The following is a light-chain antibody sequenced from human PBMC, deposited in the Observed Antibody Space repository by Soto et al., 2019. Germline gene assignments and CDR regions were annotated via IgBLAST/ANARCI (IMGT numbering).Light chain of an antibody. CDR2: DAS. CDR1: QSVSSF. V-gene: IGKV3-11*01. J-gene: IGKJ4*01. Sequence: EIVLTQSPATLSLSPGERATLSCRASQSVSSFLAWYQLRPGQAPRLLIYDASNRAAGIPARFSGSGSGTDFTLTINSLEPEDVAVYYCQQRYNWLTFGGGTKVEIK. CDR3: QQRYNWLT.